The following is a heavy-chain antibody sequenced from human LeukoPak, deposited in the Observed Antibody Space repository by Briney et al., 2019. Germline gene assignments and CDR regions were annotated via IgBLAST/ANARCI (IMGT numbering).Heavy chain of an antibody. CDR1: GFTVSRNF. V-gene: IGHV3-66*04. J-gene: IGHJ2*01. CDR3: ARRAQYSGYSSRLRWYFDL. D-gene: IGHD5-18*01. CDR2: VHSAGST. Sequence: GGSLRLSCAASGFTVSRNFMTWVRQAPGMGLEWVSLVHSAGSTYYADSVKGRFTISRDNSKNMLYLQMNSLRAEDTAVYYCARRAQYSGYSSRLRWYFDLWGPGTLVTVSS.